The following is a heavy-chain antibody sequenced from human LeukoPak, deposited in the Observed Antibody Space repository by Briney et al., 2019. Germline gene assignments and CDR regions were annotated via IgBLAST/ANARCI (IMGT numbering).Heavy chain of an antibody. CDR3: ARAKRIAAAGTGPGGY. CDR2: MNPNSGNT. Sequence: ASVKVSCKASGYTFTSYDINWVRQATGQGLEWMGWMNPNSGNTGYAQKFQGRVTMTGNTSISTAYMELSSLRSEDTAVYYCARAKRIAAAGTGPGGYWGQGTLVTVSS. J-gene: IGHJ4*02. V-gene: IGHV1-8*01. CDR1: GYTFTSYD. D-gene: IGHD6-13*01.